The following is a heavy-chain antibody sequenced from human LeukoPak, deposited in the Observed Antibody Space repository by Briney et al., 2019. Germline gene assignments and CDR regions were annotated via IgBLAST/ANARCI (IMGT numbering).Heavy chain of an antibody. Sequence: SETLSLTCTVSGGSISSYYWSWIRQPPGKGLEWIGYIYYSGSTNYNPSLKSRVTISVDTSKNQFSLKLSSVTAADTAVYYCARDKISYGDYVHYYYGTDVWGQGTTVTVSS. J-gene: IGHJ6*02. CDR2: IYYSGST. CDR3: ARDKISYGDYVHYYYGTDV. CDR1: GGSISSYY. V-gene: IGHV4-59*01. D-gene: IGHD4-17*01.